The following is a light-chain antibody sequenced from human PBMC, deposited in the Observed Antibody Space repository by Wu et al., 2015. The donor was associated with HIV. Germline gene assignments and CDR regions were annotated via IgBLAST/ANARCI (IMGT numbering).Light chain of an antibody. V-gene: IGKV3-15*01. CDR3: QQYNNWPPYT. J-gene: IGKJ2*01. CDR1: QSVGSN. CDR2: GTS. Sequence: EVVMTQSPATLSVFSGQRATLSCRASQSVGSNLAWYQQEPGQPPRLLIYGTSTRAAGIPARFSGSGSGTEFTLTISSVQSEDFAVYYCQQYNNWPPYTFGQGTKLEIK.